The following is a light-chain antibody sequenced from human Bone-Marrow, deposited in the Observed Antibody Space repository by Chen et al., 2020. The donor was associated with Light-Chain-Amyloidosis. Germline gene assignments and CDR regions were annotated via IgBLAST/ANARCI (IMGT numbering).Light chain of an antibody. Sequence: NFMLIQPHSVSESPGKTVIISCTRSSGSIATNYVQWYQQRPGSSPTTVIYEDDQRPSGVPDRFSDSIDRSSNSASLTISGLKTEDEADYYCQSYQGSSQGVFGGGTKLTVL. V-gene: IGLV6-57*01. CDR2: EDD. CDR3: QSYQGSSQGV. CDR1: SGSIATNY. J-gene: IGLJ3*02.